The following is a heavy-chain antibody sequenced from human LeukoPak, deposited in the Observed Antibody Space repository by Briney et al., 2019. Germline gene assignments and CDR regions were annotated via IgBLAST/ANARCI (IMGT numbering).Heavy chain of an antibody. CDR3: ARACSVYPDY. J-gene: IGHJ4*02. CDR2: IYHRGTT. CDR1: GYSISSGYF. D-gene: IGHD5/OR15-5a*01. Sequence: PSETLSLTCAVSGYSISSGYFWGWIRPPPGNGLEWIGSIYHRGTTYYNPSLKSRVTISLDTSKNQFSLNLSPLTAADTAVYYCARACSVYPDYWGQGTLVTVSS. V-gene: IGHV4-38-2*01.